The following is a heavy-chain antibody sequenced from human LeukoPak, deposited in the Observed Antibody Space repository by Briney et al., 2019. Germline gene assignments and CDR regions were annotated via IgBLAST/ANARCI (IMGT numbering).Heavy chain of an antibody. V-gene: IGHV1-69*01. Sequence: SVKVSCKASGGTFSNYAISWVRQAPGQGLEWMGGIILIFGTAKYTQKFQGRVTITADESTSTAYMELSSLRSEDTAVYYCARADSPSDTAMITAPGYWGQGTLVTVSS. CDR1: GGTFSNYA. CDR3: ARADSPSDTAMITAPGY. J-gene: IGHJ4*02. D-gene: IGHD5-18*01. CDR2: IILIFGTA.